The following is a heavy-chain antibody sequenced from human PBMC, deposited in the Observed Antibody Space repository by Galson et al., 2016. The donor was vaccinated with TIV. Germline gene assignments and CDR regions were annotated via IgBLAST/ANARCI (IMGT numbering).Heavy chain of an antibody. D-gene: IGHD3-10*01. CDR2: MSYDGRDK. V-gene: IGHV3-30*04. CDR3: ARVYISYFFDY. J-gene: IGHJ4*02. CDR1: GFTFSSYG. Sequence: SLRLSCAASGFTFSSYGMHWVRQTPGKGLAWVAFMSYDGRDKNYADSVKGRFSISRDKSKNTLYLQMNSLRAEDTAVYYCARVYISYFFDYWSLGTLVTVSS.